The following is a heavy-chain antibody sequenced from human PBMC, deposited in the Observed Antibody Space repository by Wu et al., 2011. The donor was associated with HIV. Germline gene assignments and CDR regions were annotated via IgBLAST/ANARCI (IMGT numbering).Heavy chain of an antibody. Sequence: QVQLVQSGAEVKKPGASVTVSCKASGYTFTSYGITWVRQAPGQGLEWMGWISAYNGDTKNAQQLQGRVTMTTDTPTSTAYMELRNLRSDDTAVYYCARDDYHGDFWGQGTLVAVSS. CDR1: GYTFTSYG. CDR2: ISAYNGDT. V-gene: IGHV1-18*01. J-gene: IGHJ4*02. CDR3: ARDDYHGDF. D-gene: IGHD4-11*01.